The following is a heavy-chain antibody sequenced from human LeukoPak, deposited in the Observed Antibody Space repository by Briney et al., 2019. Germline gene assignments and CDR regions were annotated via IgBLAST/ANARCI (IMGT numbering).Heavy chain of an antibody. V-gene: IGHV1-69*05. CDR3: ARDRGRYCSSTSCPEVDYFDY. J-gene: IGHJ4*02. Sequence: VASVKVSCKASGGTFSSYAISWVRQAPGQGLEWMGRIIPIFGTANYAQKFQGRVTITTDESTSTAHMELSSLRSEDTAVYYCARDRGRYCSSTSCPEVDYFDYWGQGTLVTVSS. CDR1: GGTFSSYA. D-gene: IGHD2-2*01. CDR2: IIPIFGTA.